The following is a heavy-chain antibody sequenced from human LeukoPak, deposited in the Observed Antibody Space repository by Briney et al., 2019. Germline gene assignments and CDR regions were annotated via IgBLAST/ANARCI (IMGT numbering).Heavy chain of an antibody. Sequence: GGSLRLSCAASGFTFSNYWMTWVRQAPGKGLEWVANINRDGSERYYVDSVKGRFTIFRDDAKSSLYLQRNSLRAEDTAVYYCARRNAMDVWGQGTTVIVFS. J-gene: IGHJ6*02. CDR1: GFTFSNYW. CDR2: INRDGSER. V-gene: IGHV3-7*03. CDR3: ARRNAMDV.